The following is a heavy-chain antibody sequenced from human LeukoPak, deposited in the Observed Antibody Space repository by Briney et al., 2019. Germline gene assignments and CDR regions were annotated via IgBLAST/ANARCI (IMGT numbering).Heavy chain of an antibody. CDR2: ISRSSSDI. V-gene: IGHV3-48*01. CDR3: ARDWPRYCSGGSCYFYFDL. J-gene: IGHJ2*01. CDR1: GFTFSTYS. D-gene: IGHD2-15*01. Sequence: GGSLRLSCEASGFTFSTYSMNWVRQAPGKGLEWVSYISRSSSDIYYADSVKGRFTISRDNAKNSLYLQMNSLRAEDTAVYYCARDWPRYCSGGSCYFYFDLWGRGTLVTVSS.